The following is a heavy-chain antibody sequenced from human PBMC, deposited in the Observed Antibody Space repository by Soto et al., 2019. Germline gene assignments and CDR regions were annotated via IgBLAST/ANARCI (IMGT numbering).Heavy chain of an antibody. Sequence: GGSLRLSCAASGFTFSSYWMSWVRQAPGKGLEWVANIKQDGSEKYYVDSVKGRFTISRDNAKNSLYLQMNSLRAEDPAVYYWAKDWATPVAGRFLDSWPQGXPVTVSA. J-gene: IGHJ4*02. D-gene: IGHD6-19*01. V-gene: IGHV3-7*04. CDR2: IKQDGSEK. CDR3: AKDWATPVAGRFLDS. CDR1: GFTFSSYW.